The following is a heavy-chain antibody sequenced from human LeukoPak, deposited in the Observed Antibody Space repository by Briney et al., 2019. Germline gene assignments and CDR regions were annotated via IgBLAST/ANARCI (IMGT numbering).Heavy chain of an antibody. J-gene: IGHJ6*03. Sequence: ASVKVSCKASGYTFTNYGISWVRQAPGQGLEWMGWISAYNGYTNYAQNLQGRVTMTTDTSTSTAYMEVKSLRSDDTAVYYCARVPGGAWNYMDVWGKGTTVTVSS. CDR3: ARVPGGAWNYMDV. D-gene: IGHD1-1*01. CDR1: GYTFTNYG. CDR2: ISAYNGYT. V-gene: IGHV1-18*01.